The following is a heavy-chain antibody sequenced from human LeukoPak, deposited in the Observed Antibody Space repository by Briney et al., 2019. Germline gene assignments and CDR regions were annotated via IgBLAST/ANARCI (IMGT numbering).Heavy chain of an antibody. Sequence: GGSLRLSCAASGFTFSSYGMHWVRQAPGKGLEWVSAISGSGGSTYYADSVKGRFTISRDNSKNTLYLQMNSLRAEDTAVYYCAKDLMYYANFAYLGDWGQGTLVTVSS. D-gene: IGHD3-3*01. J-gene: IGHJ4*02. V-gene: IGHV3-23*01. CDR1: GFTFSSYG. CDR3: AKDLMYYANFAYLGD. CDR2: ISGSGGST.